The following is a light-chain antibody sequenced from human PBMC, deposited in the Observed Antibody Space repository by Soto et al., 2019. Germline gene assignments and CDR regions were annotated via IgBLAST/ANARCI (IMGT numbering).Light chain of an antibody. CDR2: GAS. J-gene: IGKJ1*01. V-gene: IGKV3-20*01. CDR3: HQYASSPRT. CDR1: QSVGRDF. Sequence: EIVLTQSPATLSSSPGERATLSCRASQSVGRDFVAWYQQKPGQAPRFLIYGASSRATGIPDRFSGSGSGTDFTLTISRLEPEDFAVYYCHQYASSPRTFGQGTKVEI.